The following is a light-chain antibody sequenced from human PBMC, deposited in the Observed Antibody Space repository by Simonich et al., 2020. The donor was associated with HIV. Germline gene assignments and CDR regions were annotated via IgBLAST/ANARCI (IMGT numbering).Light chain of an antibody. CDR3: LQYNTYS. J-gene: IGKJ2*01. V-gene: IGKV3D-20*01. CDR2: DAS. CDR1: QSVSNRY. Sequence: EIVMTQSPATLSVSPGERATLSCGASQSVSNRYLDWYQQNPGLAPRLLIFDASGRATGNPDRFSSSGSGTDFTLTISRLEPEDVATYYCLQYNTYSFGQGTKLDIK.